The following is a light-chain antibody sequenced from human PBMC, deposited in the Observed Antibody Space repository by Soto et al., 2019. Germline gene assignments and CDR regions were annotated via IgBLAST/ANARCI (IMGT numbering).Light chain of an antibody. CDR3: PQHTAWPIT. CDR1: QTLRNK. CDR2: GGF. Sequence: IVLTQSPGTLSVSPGERVILSCRASQTLRNKLAWYQQKPGQAPRLLIYGGFTRATGIPARFSGSGSGTEFTLTITSMQSEEFPLHYRPQHTAWPITFGPGTKLDLK. V-gene: IGKV3-15*01. J-gene: IGKJ3*01.